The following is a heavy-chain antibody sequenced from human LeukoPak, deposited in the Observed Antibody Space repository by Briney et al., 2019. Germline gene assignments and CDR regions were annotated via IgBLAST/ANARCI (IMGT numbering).Heavy chain of an antibody. CDR1: GYTFTSYG. CDR3: ASTYYYDSSGYFAY. V-gene: IGHV1-69*04. D-gene: IGHD3-22*01. CDR2: IIPILGIA. J-gene: IGHJ4*02. Sequence: SVKVSCKASGYTFTSYGISWVRQAPGQGLEWMGRIIPILGIANYAQKFQGRVTITADKSTSTAYMELSSLRSEDTAVYYCASTYYYDSSGYFAYWGQGTLVTVSS.